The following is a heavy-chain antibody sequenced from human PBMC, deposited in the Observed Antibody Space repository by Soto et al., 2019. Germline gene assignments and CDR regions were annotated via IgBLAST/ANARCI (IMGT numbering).Heavy chain of an antibody. J-gene: IGHJ6*02. D-gene: IGHD2-21*01. Sequence: EVQLVESGGGLVQPGGSLRLSCAASGFTFSDHYMDWVRQATGKGLEWVGRIRNKVNGYTTEYAASVKGRFTVSRDDSKTSVFLQMNSLKTEDTAVYYCARHIPYHGKDVWGQGTTVTVSS. V-gene: IGHV3-72*01. CDR2: IRNKVNGYTT. CDR3: ARHIPYHGKDV. CDR1: GFTFSDHY.